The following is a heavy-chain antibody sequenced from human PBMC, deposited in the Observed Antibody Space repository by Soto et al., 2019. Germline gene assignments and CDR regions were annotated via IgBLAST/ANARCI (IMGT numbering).Heavy chain of an antibody. V-gene: IGHV4-34*01. CDR2: INHSGNT. Sequence: QVQLQQWGAGLLKPSETLALTCGVDGESFSAYYWNWSRQPPGKGLEWIGEINHSGNTNYNPSLKSRATISVDTSKSTASLRLSTVTAADTALYFCARAYGDYCRTPRAFDYWCEGALVTVSS. D-gene: IGHD4-17*01. J-gene: IGHJ4*02. CDR3: ARAYGDYCRTPRAFDY. CDR1: GESFSAYY.